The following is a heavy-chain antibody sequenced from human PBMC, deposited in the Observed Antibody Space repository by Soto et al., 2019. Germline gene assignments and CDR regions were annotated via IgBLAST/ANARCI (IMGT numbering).Heavy chain of an antibody. D-gene: IGHD3-9*01. CDR3: ARGSRYFDWLPDY. Sequence: SETLSLTCSVSGGSIRSYYWSWIRQPAGKGLEWIGRIHSSGSINYNPSLKSRVTLSVDTSKNQFSLNLTLVTAADTAVYYCARGSRYFDWLPDYWGQGILVTVS. CDR2: IHSSGSI. CDR1: GGSIRSYY. J-gene: IGHJ4*02. V-gene: IGHV4-4*07.